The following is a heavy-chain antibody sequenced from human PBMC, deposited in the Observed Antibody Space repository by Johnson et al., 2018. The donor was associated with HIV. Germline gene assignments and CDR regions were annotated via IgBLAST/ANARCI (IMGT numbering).Heavy chain of an antibody. CDR1: GFTFSSYD. D-gene: IGHD1-26*01. Sequence: VQLVESGGGLVQPGGSLRLSCAASGFTFSSYDMHWVRQATGKGLEWVSAIGTAGDTYYADSVKGRFTISRDNAKNSLYLQMNSLRAEDTAVYYCARDSGEMWALRIAFDIWGQGTMVTVSS. J-gene: IGHJ3*02. CDR3: ARDSGEMWALRIAFDI. V-gene: IGHV3-13*01. CDR2: IGTAGDT.